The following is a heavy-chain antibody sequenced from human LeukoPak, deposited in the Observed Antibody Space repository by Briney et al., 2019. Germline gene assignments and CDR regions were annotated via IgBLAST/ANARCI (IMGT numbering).Heavy chain of an antibody. V-gene: IGHV3-30*02. CDR2: IRYDGSNK. CDR1: GFTFSSYG. J-gene: IGHJ4*02. Sequence: GGSLRLSCAASGFTFSSYGMHWVRQAPGKGLEWVAFIRYDGSNKYYADSVKGRFTISRDNSKNTLYLQMNSLRAEDTAVYYCAKDRVGAKAGLNYWSQGTLVTVSS. D-gene: IGHD1-26*01. CDR3: AKDRVGAKAGLNY.